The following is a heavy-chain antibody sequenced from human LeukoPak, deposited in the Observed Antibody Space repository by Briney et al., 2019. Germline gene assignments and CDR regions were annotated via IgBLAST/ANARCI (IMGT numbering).Heavy chain of an antibody. D-gene: IGHD6-13*01. Sequence: SETLSLTCTVSGGSVSSGSYYWSWIRQPPGKGLEWIGYIYYSGSTNYNPSLKSRVTISVDTSKNQFSLKLSSVTAADTAVYYCARRRTASLPAAGRGFDYWGQGTLVTVSS. V-gene: IGHV4-61*01. J-gene: IGHJ4*02. CDR1: GGSVSSGSYY. CDR2: IYYSGST. CDR3: ARRRTASLPAAGRGFDY.